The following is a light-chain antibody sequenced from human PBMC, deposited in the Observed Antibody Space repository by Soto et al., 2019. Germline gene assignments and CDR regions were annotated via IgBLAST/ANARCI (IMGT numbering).Light chain of an antibody. CDR1: SSDVGLYNY. Sequence: QSALTQPASVSGSPGQSITISCTGTSSDVGLYNYVSWYQQYPGKAPKLMIFEVSNRPSGVSNRFSASKSGNTASLTISGRLAEDAAAYYSISYTTSSTSYVFGSGTKVTVL. J-gene: IGLJ1*01. CDR2: EVS. V-gene: IGLV2-14*01. CDR3: ISYTTSSTSYV.